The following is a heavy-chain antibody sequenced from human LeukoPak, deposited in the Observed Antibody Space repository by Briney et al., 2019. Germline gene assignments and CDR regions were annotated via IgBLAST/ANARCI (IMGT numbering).Heavy chain of an antibody. Sequence: ASVKVSCKASGYTFTGDYMHWVRQAPGQGLEWMGWINPNSGGTDYAQKFQGRVTMTRDTSISTAYMELSRLRSDDTAVYYCARGGWFGDSRGNFGYWGQGTLVTVSS. V-gene: IGHV1-2*02. CDR3: ARGGWFGDSRGNFGY. D-gene: IGHD3-10*01. CDR1: GYTFTGDY. J-gene: IGHJ4*02. CDR2: INPNSGGT.